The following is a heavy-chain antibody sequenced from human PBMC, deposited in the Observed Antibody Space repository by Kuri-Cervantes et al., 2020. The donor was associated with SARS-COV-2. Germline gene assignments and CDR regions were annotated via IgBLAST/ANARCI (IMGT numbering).Heavy chain of an antibody. CDR2: ISSSGSTI. CDR3: ASTVGATRFALHDAFDI. CDR1: GFTFSSYE. V-gene: IGHV3-48*03. Sequence: GESLKISCAASGFTFSSYEMNWVRQAPGKGLEWVSYISSSGSTIYYADSVKGRFTISRDNAKNSLYLQMNSLRAEDTAVYYCASTVGATRFALHDAFDIWGQGTMVTVSS. D-gene: IGHD1-26*01. J-gene: IGHJ3*02.